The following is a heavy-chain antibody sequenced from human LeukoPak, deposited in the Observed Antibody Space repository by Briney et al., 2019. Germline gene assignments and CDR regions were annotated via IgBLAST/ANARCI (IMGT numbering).Heavy chain of an antibody. CDR3: ARVSSSWYQDWYFDL. J-gene: IGHJ2*01. CDR2: IDTSGNT. D-gene: IGHD6-13*01. Sequence: PSETLSLTCAVYGESFSGYYWSWIRQPAGKGLEWIGRIDTSGNTNYKPSLKSRVTMSVDTSKNQFSLKLSSVTAADTAVYYCARVSSSWYQDWYFDLWGRGTLVTASS. CDR1: GESFSGYY. V-gene: IGHV4-59*10.